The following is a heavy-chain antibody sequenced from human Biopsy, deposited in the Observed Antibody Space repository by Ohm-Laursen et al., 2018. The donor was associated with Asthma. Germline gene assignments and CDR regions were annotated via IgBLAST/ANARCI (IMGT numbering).Heavy chain of an antibody. CDR2: IYYSGRT. Sequence: SDTLSLTCIVSGDAMSTSGSYWGWIRQSPGKGLEWIGSIYYSGRTYYNPSLESRVTISADTSKNHFSLKVTSVTAADTALYYCARAVSSSSYWYFDLWGRGDLVTVSS. J-gene: IGHJ2*01. CDR3: ARAVSSSSYWYFDL. V-gene: IGHV4-39*02. CDR1: GDAMSTSGSY. D-gene: IGHD6-6*01.